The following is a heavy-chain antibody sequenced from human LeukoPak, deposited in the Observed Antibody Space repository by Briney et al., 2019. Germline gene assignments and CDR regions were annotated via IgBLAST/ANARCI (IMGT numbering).Heavy chain of an antibody. Sequence: GESLRLSCAASGFTFSSYAMSWVRQAPGKGLEWVSAISGSGGSTYYADSVKGRFAISRDNSKNTLYLQMNSLRAEDTAVYYCANQAQLVAYFDYWGQGTLVTVPS. CDR2: ISGSGGST. CDR1: GFTFSSYA. V-gene: IGHV3-23*01. D-gene: IGHD6-6*01. CDR3: ANQAQLVAYFDY. J-gene: IGHJ4*02.